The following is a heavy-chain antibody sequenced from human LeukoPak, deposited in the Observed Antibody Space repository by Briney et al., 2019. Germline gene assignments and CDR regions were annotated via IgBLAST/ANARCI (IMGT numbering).Heavy chain of an antibody. CDR2: IPTSGDI. D-gene: IGHD5-18*01. V-gene: IGHV4-59*01. J-gene: IGHJ6*03. CDR1: GDSIRNSY. CDR3: ARVKVNTAMALQYYHYYMDV. Sequence: SETLPLTCTVSGDSIRNSYWSWIRQPPGKGLEWIGYIPTSGDINYNPSLKSRVTISLQTSKNQVSLKVNSVTAADTAVYFCARVKVNTAMALQYYHYYMDVWGKGTTVIVSS.